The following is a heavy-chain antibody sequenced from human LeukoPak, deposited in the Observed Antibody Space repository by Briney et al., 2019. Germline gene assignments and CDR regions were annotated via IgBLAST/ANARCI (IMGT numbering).Heavy chain of an antibody. D-gene: IGHD3-22*01. CDR1: GGSISSYY. V-gene: IGHV4-59*01. CDR2: IYHSGST. J-gene: IGHJ2*01. CDR3: ARDKFLPYYYDSSGSRYFDL. Sequence: SETLSLTCTVSGGSISSYYWSWIRQPPGKGLEWIGYIYHSGSTNYNPSLKSRVTISVDTSKNQFSLKLSSVTAADTAVYYCARDKFLPYYYDSSGSRYFDLWGRGTLVTVSS.